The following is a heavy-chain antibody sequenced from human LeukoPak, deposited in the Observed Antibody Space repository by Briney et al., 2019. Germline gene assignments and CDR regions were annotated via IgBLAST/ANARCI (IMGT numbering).Heavy chain of an antibody. CDR3: ARRVVVTAIEEDAFDI. CDR1: GGSISSGGYY. CDR2: IYYSGST. V-gene: IGHV4-31*03. D-gene: IGHD2-21*02. Sequence: PSETLSLTCTVSGGSISSGGYYWSWIRQHPGKGLEWIGYIYYSGSTYYNPSLKSRVTISVDTSKNQFSLKLSSVTAADTAVYYCARRVVVTAIEEDAFDIWGQGTMVTVSS. J-gene: IGHJ3*02.